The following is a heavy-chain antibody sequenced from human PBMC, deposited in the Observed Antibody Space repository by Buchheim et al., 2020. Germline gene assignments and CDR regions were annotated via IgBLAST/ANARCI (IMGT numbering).Heavy chain of an antibody. V-gene: IGHV5-51*01. CDR3: ARLPGGKGSYFDY. Sequence: EIQLVQSGAEVKKPGESLKISCQGSGYDFSSYWIGWVRQMPGKGLDWMAIIYPGDSDNRYSPSFQGQVTISADKSVNTVYLQWRNLKASDSALYFCARLPGGKGSYFDYWGQGTL. CDR2: IYPGDSDN. CDR1: GYDFSSYW. D-gene: IGHD1-14*01. J-gene: IGHJ4*02.